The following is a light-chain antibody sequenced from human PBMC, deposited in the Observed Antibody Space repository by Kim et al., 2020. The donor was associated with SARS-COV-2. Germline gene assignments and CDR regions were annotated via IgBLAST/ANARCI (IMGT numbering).Light chain of an antibody. CDR2: KDS. CDR3: YSAADNNLGV. V-gene: IGLV3-27*01. CDR1: VLAKKY. J-gene: IGLJ3*02. Sequence: SYELTQPSSVSVSPGQTARITCSGDVLAKKYARWFQQKPGQAPVVVIYKDSERPSGIPERFSGSSSGTTVTLTISGAQVEDEADYYCYSAADNNLGVFGG.